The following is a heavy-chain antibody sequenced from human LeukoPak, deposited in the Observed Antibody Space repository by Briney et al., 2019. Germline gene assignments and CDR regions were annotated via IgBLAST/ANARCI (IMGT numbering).Heavy chain of an antibody. CDR2: IYHSGST. D-gene: IGHD6-6*01. CDR3: ARGAARLYYYYMDV. CDR1: GGSISSSNW. Sequence: SETLSLTCAVSGGSISSSNWWSWVRQPPGKGLEWIGEIYHSGSTNYNPSLKSRVTISVDKSKNQFSLKLSSVTAADTAVYYCARGAARLYYYYMDVWGKGTTATVSS. V-gene: IGHV4-4*02. J-gene: IGHJ6*03.